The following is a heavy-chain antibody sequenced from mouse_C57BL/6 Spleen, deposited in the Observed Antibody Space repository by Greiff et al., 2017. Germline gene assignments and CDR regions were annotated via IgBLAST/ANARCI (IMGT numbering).Heavy chain of an antibody. CDR1: GFTFSSYG. Sequence: EVKVVESGGDLVKPGGSLKLSCAASGFTFSSYGMSWVRQTPDKRLEWVATISSGGSYTYYPDSVKGRFTISRDNAKNTLYLQMRSLKSEDTAMYYCAREEGYGSSYVFDYWGQGTTLTVSS. CDR3: AREEGYGSSYVFDY. V-gene: IGHV5-6*01. J-gene: IGHJ2*01. D-gene: IGHD1-1*01. CDR2: ISSGGSYT.